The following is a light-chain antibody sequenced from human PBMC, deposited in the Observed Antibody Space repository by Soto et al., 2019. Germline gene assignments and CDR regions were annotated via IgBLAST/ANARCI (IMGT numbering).Light chain of an antibody. V-gene: IGKV1-5*01. CDR2: DAS. CDR1: QSISSW. Sequence: DIQMTQSPSTLSASVGDRVTITCRASQSISSWLAWYRQKPGKAPKLLIYDASYLERGVPSRFSGSGSGTEFTLTISSLQPDDLATYYCQQYNSFWTFGQGTKVEI. CDR3: QQYNSFWT. J-gene: IGKJ1*01.